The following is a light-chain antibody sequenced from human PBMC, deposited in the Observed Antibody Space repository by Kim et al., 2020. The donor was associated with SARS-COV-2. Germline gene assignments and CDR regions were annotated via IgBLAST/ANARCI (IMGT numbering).Light chain of an antibody. CDR2: TAS. V-gene: IGKV1-6*02. J-gene: IGKJ4*01. Sequence: AIQMTQSPSSLSASVGDRVTVTCRASQNIGNDLGWYQQRPGKAPNLLVYTASSLQSGVPSRFSGSGSGTDFTLTISSLQPEDFATYYCLEDYSYPLTFGGGTKVDI. CDR1: QNIGND. CDR3: LEDYSYPLT.